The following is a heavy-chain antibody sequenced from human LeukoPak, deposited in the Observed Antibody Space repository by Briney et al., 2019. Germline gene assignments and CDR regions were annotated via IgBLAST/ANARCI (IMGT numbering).Heavy chain of an antibody. Sequence: PGGSLRLSCAGAGFTFDDSVMHWVRQAPGKGLEWVSTINWNSGNIGYADSVKGRFTISRDNAKNTLYLQMNSLRAEDTAVYYCASGESSGWYKYWGQGTLVTVSS. CDR1: GFTFDDSV. V-gene: IGHV3-9*01. CDR2: INWNSGNI. D-gene: IGHD6-19*01. J-gene: IGHJ4*02. CDR3: ASGESSGWYKY.